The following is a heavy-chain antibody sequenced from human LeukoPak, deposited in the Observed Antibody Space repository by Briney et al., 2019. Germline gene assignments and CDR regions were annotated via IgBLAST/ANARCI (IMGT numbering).Heavy chain of an antibody. J-gene: IGHJ3*02. Sequence: SETLSLTCAVYGGSFSGYYWSWIRQPPGKGLEWIGEINHSGSTNYNPSLKSRVTISVDTSKNQSSLKLSSVTAADTAVYYCARARYGDYSPPHAFDIWGQGTMVTVSS. D-gene: IGHD4-17*01. CDR3: ARARYGDYSPPHAFDI. CDR2: INHSGST. CDR1: GGSFSGYY. V-gene: IGHV4-34*01.